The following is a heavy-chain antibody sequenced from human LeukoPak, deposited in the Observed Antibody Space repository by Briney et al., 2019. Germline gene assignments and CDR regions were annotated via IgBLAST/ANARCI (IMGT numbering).Heavy chain of an antibody. J-gene: IGHJ5*02. V-gene: IGHV3-43*02. D-gene: IGHD1-14*01. CDR3: ARVETGWFDP. CDR2: ISGDGDST. Sequence: GGSLRLSCAVSGFTFHDYAMHWVRQVPGRGLEWVSLISGDGDSTYYADSVKGRFTISRDNSKNTLYLQMNSLRAEDTAVYYCARVETGWFDPWGQGTLVTVSS. CDR1: GFTFHDYA.